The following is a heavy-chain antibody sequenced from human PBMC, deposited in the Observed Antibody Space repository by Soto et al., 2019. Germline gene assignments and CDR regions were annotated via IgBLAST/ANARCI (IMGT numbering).Heavy chain of an antibody. CDR2: ISAYNGNT. D-gene: IGHD3-3*01. CDR1: GYTFTSYG. J-gene: IGHJ4*02. CDR3: ARGAPAVVPIFGVVTPFYFVY. Sequence: GASVKVSCKASGYTFTSYGISWVRQAPGQGLEWMGWISAYNGNTNYAQNLQGRVTMTTDTSTSTAYMQLRSLRSHDTAVYHCARGAPAVVPIFGVVTPFYFVYCGKGPLVADSS. V-gene: IGHV1-18*04.